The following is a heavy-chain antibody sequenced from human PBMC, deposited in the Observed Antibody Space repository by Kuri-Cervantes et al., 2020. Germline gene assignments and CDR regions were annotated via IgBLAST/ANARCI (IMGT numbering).Heavy chain of an antibody. Sequence: ASVKVSCKASGYIFSIYGIGWVRQAPGQGLEWMGWINPNNGGTKYAQKFQGRVTLTRDTSTSTAYMELSSLRSDDTAVYYCARDKIGGSGSFDPWGQGTLVTVSS. J-gene: IGHJ5*02. CDR1: GYIFSIYG. CDR3: ARDKIGGSGSFDP. D-gene: IGHD3-16*01. V-gene: IGHV1-2*02. CDR2: INPNNGGT.